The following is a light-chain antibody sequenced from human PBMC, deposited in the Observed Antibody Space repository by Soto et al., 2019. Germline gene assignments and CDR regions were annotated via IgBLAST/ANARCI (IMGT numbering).Light chain of an antibody. Sequence: DIQMTQSPSTLSASVGDRVTITCRASQSISSWLAWYQQKPGKAPKLLIYKAFSLESGVPSRFSGSGSGTEFTLTISSLQPDDFATYYCQQYNSYPWTFGQGNNVEIK. V-gene: IGKV1-5*03. CDR3: QQYNSYPWT. CDR2: KAF. CDR1: QSISSW. J-gene: IGKJ1*01.